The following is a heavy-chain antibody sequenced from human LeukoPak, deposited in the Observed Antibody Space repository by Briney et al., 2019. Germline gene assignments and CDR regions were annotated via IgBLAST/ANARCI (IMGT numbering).Heavy chain of an antibody. J-gene: IGHJ4*02. Sequence: SQTLSLTCALSGESVSSKDGAWNWVRQSPSRGLEWLGRTYYRSKWYSDYAVSMNGRITINPDTSKNQFSLQLSSVTPDDTAVYYCARDVGTSGWHTFDYWGQGTLVTVSS. CDR3: ARDVGTSGWHTFDY. CDR1: GESVSSKDGA. CDR2: TYYRSKWYS. D-gene: IGHD6-19*01. V-gene: IGHV6-1*01.